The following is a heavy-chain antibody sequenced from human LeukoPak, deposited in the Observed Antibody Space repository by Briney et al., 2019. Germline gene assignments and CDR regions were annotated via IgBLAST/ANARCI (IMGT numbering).Heavy chain of an antibody. V-gene: IGHV3-23*01. D-gene: IGHD2-15*01. CDR3: AKGPFLPHCSGGSCYMDV. Sequence: GGSLRLSCAASGFTFSSYAMSWVRQAPGKGLEWVSAISGSGGSTYYADSVKGRFTISRDNSKNTLYLQMNSLRAEDTAVYYCAKGPFLPHCSGGSCYMDVWGKGTTVTVSS. CDR2: ISGSGGST. J-gene: IGHJ6*03. CDR1: GFTFSSYA.